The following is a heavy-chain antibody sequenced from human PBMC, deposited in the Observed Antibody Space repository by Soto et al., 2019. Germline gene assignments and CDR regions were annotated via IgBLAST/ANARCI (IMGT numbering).Heavy chain of an antibody. CDR1: GFTFGEHG. D-gene: IGHD6-25*01. Sequence: QVHLVESGGGVVQPGRSLRLSCAASGFTFGEHGMHWVRQAPGKGLEWVAAISYDGSRKRYADSVKSRFTISRDNSKNTLFVQMNSLRVDDTAIYYCAKDGAYSSGGFDFWGQGTPVTVSS. CDR2: ISYDGSRK. J-gene: IGHJ4*02. CDR3: AKDGAYSSGGFDF. V-gene: IGHV3-30*18.